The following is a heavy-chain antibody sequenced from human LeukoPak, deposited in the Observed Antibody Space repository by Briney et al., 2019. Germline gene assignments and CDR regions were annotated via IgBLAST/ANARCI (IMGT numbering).Heavy chain of an antibody. CDR3: ARGIQLWLSYDY. CDR1: GGSISSSNW. J-gene: IGHJ4*02. Sequence: PSGTLSLTCAVSGGSISSSNWWSWVRQPPGKGLEWIGEISDSGRTNYNPSLKSRVTMSVDKSKNQFSLKVSSVTAADTAVYYCARGIQLWLSYDYWGQGTLVTVSS. CDR2: ISDSGRT. V-gene: IGHV4-4*02. D-gene: IGHD5-18*01.